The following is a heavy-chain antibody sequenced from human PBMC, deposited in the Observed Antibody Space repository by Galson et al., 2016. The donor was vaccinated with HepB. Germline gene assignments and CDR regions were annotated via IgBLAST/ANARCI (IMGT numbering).Heavy chain of an antibody. CDR3: AKWVHLSHRGPHGMDV. V-gene: IGHV3-33*06. J-gene: IGHJ6*02. CDR2: IWYDGSNE. Sequence: SLRLSCAASGFTFTNYGMHWVRQPPGRGLQWVAAIWYDGSNEFYADAVKGRFTISRDNSKNTLYVQLNNLRAEDTAVYYCAKWVHLSHRGPHGMDVWGQGSAVTVSS. D-gene: IGHD1-14*01. CDR1: GFTFTNYG.